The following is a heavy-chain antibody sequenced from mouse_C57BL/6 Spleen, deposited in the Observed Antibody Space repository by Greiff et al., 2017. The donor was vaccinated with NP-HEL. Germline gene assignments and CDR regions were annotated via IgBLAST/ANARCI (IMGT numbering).Heavy chain of an antibody. D-gene: IGHD1-1*01. V-gene: IGHV5-12*01. CDR2: ISNGGGST. CDR3: ARGGYGSSLGAMDY. CDR1: GFTFSDYY. J-gene: IGHJ4*01. Sequence: DVMLVESGGGLVQPGGSLKLSCAASGFTFSDYYMYWVRQTPEKRLEWVAYISNGGGSTYYPDTVKGRFTISRDNAKNTLYLQMSRLKSEDTAMYYCARGGYGSSLGAMDYWGQGTSVTVSS.